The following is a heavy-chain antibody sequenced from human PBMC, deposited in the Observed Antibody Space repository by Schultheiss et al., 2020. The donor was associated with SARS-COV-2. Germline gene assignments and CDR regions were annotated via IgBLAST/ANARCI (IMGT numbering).Heavy chain of an antibody. V-gene: IGHV3-30*04. CDR2: ISYDGSNK. CDR3: ARGPNEVRYCSGGSCYPAYGMDV. D-gene: IGHD2-15*01. CDR1: GFSFSVSA. Sequence: GGSLRLSCSASGFSFSVSAIHWVRQASGKGLEWVAVISYDGSNKYYADSVKGRFTISRDNSKNTLYLQMNSLRAGDTAVYYCARGPNEVRYCSGGSCYPAYGMDVWGQGTTVTVSS. J-gene: IGHJ6*02.